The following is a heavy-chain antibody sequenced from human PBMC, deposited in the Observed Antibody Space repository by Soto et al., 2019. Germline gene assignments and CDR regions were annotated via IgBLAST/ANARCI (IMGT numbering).Heavy chain of an antibody. V-gene: IGHV1-3*01. CDR1: GYTFTSYA. D-gene: IGHD6-6*01. J-gene: IGHJ4*02. CDR3: AREIAARPSEGFDY. CDR2: INAGNGNT. Sequence: ASVKVSCKASGYTFTSYAMHWVRQAPGQRLEWMGWINAGNGNTKYSQKFQGRVPITRDTSASTAYMELSSLRSEDTAVYYCAREIAARPSEGFDYWGQGTLVTVFS.